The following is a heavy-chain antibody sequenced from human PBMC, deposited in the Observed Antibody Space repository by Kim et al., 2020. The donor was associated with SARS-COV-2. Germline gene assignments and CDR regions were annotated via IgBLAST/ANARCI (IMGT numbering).Heavy chain of an antibody. D-gene: IGHD3-9*01. CDR2: INSDGSST. Sequence: GGSLRLSCAASGFTFSSYWMHWVRQAPGKGLVWVSRINSDGSSTSYADSVKGRFTISRDNAKNTLYLQMNSLRAEDTAVYYCARVRALRYFDWLYYYYGMDVWGQGTTVTVSS. CDR1: GFTFSSYW. CDR3: ARVRALRYFDWLYYYYGMDV. J-gene: IGHJ6*02. V-gene: IGHV3-74*01.